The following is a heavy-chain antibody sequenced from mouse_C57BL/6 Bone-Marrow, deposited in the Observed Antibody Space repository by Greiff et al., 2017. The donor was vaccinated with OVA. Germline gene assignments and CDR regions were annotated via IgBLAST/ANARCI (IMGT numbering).Heavy chain of an antibody. CDR3: ARSVFYYYGSSYLHWYFDD. D-gene: IGHD1-1*01. V-gene: IGHV1-59*01. Sequence: QVQLQQPGAELVRPGTSVKLSCKASGYTFTSYWMHWVKQRPGQGLEWIGVIDPSDSYTNYNQKFKGKATLTVDTSSSTAYMQLSSLTSEDSAVYYCARSVFYYYGSSYLHWYFDDWGTGTTVTVSS. J-gene: IGHJ1*03. CDR1: GYTFTSYW. CDR2: IDPSDSYT.